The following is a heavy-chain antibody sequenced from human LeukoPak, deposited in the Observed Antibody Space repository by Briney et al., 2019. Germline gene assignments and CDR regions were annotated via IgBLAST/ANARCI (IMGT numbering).Heavy chain of an antibody. Sequence: GGSLRLSCAASGFTFSSYGMHWVRQAPGKGLEWVAVISYDGSNKYYADSVKGRFTISRDNSKNTLYLQMNSLRAEDTAVYYCAKTYSGSYIYYYMDVWGKGTTVTVSS. CDR1: GFTFSSYG. J-gene: IGHJ6*03. D-gene: IGHD1-26*01. CDR2: ISYDGSNK. V-gene: IGHV3-30*18. CDR3: AKTYSGSYIYYYMDV.